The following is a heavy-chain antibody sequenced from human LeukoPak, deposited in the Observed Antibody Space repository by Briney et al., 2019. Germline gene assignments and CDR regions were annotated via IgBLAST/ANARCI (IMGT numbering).Heavy chain of an antibody. CDR3: ARKTDSGGQGDY. J-gene: IGHJ4*02. CDR1: GFTFSNYW. D-gene: IGHD3-22*01. Sequence: PGGSLRLSCAASGFTFSNYWMHWVRQAPGKGLVWVSRINSDGINTSYADSVKGRFTISRDNAKNTLNLQMNSLRAEDTAVYYCARKTDSGGQGDYWGPGTLVTVSS. CDR2: INSDGINT. V-gene: IGHV3-74*01.